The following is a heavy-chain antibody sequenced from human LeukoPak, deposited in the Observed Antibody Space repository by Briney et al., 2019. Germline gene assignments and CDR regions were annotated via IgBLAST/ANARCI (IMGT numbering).Heavy chain of an antibody. CDR2: IRSKAYGGTT. Sequence: GGSLRLSCAASGFTFDDYGMSWVRQAPGKGLEWVGFIRSKAYGGTTEYAASVKGRFTISRDDSKSIAYLQMNSLKTEDTAVYYCAGTDIVVVVAAYWGQGTLVTVSS. CDR3: AGTDIVVVVAAY. J-gene: IGHJ4*02. CDR1: GFTFDDYG. D-gene: IGHD2-15*01. V-gene: IGHV3-49*04.